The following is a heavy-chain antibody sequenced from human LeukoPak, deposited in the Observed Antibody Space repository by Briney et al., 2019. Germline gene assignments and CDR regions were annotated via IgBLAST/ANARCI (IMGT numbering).Heavy chain of an antibody. Sequence: GGSLRLSCAASQFTFTYYAMHWVRQAPGKGLEWVAIISYDGSEKYYAHSVKGRFSIFRDNSNLTQYLQMDSLRAEDTAVYYCARDANWGEIDYWGQGTLVTVSS. CDR1: QFTFTYYA. CDR2: ISYDGSEK. V-gene: IGHV3-30-3*01. CDR3: ARDANWGEIDY. D-gene: IGHD7-27*01. J-gene: IGHJ4*02.